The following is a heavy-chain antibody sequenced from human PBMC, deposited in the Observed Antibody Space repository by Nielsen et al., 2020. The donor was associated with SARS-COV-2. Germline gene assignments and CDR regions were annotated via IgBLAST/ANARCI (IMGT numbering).Heavy chain of an antibody. Sequence: ASVKVSCKASGYTFTDYGMHWVRQAPGQRLEWMGRINAANGNTRYSQKFQGRVTMTRDTSASTAYMELSSLRSEDTAVYFCAMTSYGFGRFDYWGQGTLVTVSS. D-gene: IGHD5-18*01. V-gene: IGHV1-3*01. CDR3: AMTSYGFGRFDY. J-gene: IGHJ4*02. CDR2: INAANGNT. CDR1: GYTFTDYG.